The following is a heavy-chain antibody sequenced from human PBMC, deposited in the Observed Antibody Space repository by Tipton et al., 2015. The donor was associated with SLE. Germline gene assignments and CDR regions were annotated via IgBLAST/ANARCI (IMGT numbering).Heavy chain of an antibody. V-gene: IGHV3-72*01. CDR2: SRNRANSFTT. J-gene: IGHJ4*02. CDR3: ARGREWEPPDY. Sequence: GSLRLSCAASGFIFSDHYMDWVRQAPGKGLEWVGRSRNRANSFTTEYAASVKGRFTILRDDSENSLYLQMNSLQAEDTAVYYCARGREWEPPDYWGQGTLVSVSS. D-gene: IGHD1-26*01. CDR1: GFIFSDHY.